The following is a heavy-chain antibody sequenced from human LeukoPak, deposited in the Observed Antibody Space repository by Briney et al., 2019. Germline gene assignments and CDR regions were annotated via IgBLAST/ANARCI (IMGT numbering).Heavy chain of an antibody. CDR2: IYYSGST. J-gene: IGHJ4*02. D-gene: IGHD5-12*01. CDR1: TGSISSSSYY. V-gene: IGHV4-39*01. CDR3: ARRWDIEHSSFDY. Sequence: PSETLSLTCTVSTGSISSSSYYWGWIRQPPGKGLEWIGSIYYSGSTYYNPSLKSRVTISVDTSKNQFSLKLSSVTAADTAVYYCARRWDIEHSSFDYWGQGTLVTVSS.